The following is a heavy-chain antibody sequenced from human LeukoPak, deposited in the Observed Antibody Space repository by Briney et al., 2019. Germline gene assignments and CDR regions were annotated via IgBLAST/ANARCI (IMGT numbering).Heavy chain of an antibody. J-gene: IGHJ4*02. V-gene: IGHV1-69*13. D-gene: IGHD2-15*01. Sequence: SVKVSCKASGGTFRSYAFGWIRQAPGQGLEWMGNIIPIFGTPKYAQKFQGRVTISADESTATAYMELSSLRSDDTAMYYCARDIWGDCSGGRCYQWGQGTLVTVSS. CDR3: ARDIWGDCSGGRCYQ. CDR2: IIPIFGTP. CDR1: GGTFRSYA.